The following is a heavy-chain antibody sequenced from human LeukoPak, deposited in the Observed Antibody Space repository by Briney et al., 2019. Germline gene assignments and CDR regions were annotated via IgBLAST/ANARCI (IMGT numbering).Heavy chain of an antibody. CDR1: GFTFSSYG. CDR3: AKYSVAAADFDY. Sequence: GGSLRLSCAASGFTFSSYGMHWVRQAPGKGLEWVAVISYDGSNKYYADPVKGRFTISRDNSKNTLYLQMNSLRAEDTAVYYCAKYSVAAADFDYWGQGTLVTVSS. J-gene: IGHJ4*02. D-gene: IGHD6-13*01. V-gene: IGHV3-30*18. CDR2: ISYDGSNK.